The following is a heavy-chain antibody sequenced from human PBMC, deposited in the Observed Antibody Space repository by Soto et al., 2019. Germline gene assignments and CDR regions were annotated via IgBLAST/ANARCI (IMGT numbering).Heavy chain of an antibody. CDR1: GFSLSTSRVG. D-gene: IGHD5-12*01. CDR3: AHRRISGYDPGAGFDY. J-gene: IGHJ4*02. Sequence: SGPTLVNPTQTLTLTCTFSGFSLSTSRVGVGWIRQPPGKALEWLALIYWDDDKRYSPSLKSRLTITKDTSKNQVVLTMTNMDPVDTATYYCAHRRISGYDPGAGFDYWGQGTLVTVS. CDR2: IYWDDDK. V-gene: IGHV2-5*02.